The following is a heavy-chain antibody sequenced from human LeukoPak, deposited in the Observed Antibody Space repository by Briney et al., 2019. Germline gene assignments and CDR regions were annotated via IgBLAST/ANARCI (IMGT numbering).Heavy chain of an antibody. J-gene: IGHJ4*02. CDR3: TRHAVDYVWGSYRYLSY. Sequence: PGGSLRLSCAASGFTFSGSAMHWVRQASGKGLEWVGRIRSKANSYATAYAASVKGRFTISRDDSKNTAYLQMNSLKTEDTAVYYCTRHAVDYVWGSYRYLSYWGQGTLVTVSS. CDR2: IRSKANSYAT. D-gene: IGHD3-16*02. V-gene: IGHV3-73*01. CDR1: GFTFSGSA.